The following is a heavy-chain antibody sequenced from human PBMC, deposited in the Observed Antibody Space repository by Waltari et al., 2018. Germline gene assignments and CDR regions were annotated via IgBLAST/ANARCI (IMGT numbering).Heavy chain of an antibody. J-gene: IGHJ3*02. D-gene: IGHD6-19*01. CDR1: GYSISSGYY. CDR2: IYHSGST. V-gene: IGHV4-38-2*01. Sequence: QVQLQESGPGLVKSSETLSLTCAVSGYSISSGYYWGWIRQPPGKGLEWIGSIYHSGSTYYNPSLKSRVTVSVDTSKNRFSLKLSSVTAADTAVYYCARHRQQWLVGGLHDAFDIWGQGTMVTVSS. CDR3: ARHRQQWLVGGLHDAFDI.